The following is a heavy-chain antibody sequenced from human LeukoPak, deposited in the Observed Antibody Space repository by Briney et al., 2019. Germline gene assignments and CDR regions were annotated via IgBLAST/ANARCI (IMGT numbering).Heavy chain of an antibody. D-gene: IGHD6-13*01. CDR1: GFTFSSYG. J-gene: IGHJ3*02. CDR3: ASVGPSSWAGIYAFDI. Sequence: GGSLRLSCAASGFTFSSYGMSWVRQAPGKGLEWVSVISGSGGSTYYADSVKGRFTISRDNAKNSLYLQMNSLRAEDTAVYYCASVGPSSWAGIYAFDIWGQGTMVTVSS. V-gene: IGHV3-23*01. CDR2: ISGSGGST.